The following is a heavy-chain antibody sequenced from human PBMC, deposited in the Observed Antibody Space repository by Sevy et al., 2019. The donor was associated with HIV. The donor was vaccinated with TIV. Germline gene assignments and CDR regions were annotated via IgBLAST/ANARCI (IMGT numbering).Heavy chain of an antibody. CDR3: ASQLAAYQVHLAPFDY. V-gene: IGHV4-61*09. Sequence: SETLSLTCTVSGGSISSDSYYWSWIRQPAGKGLEWIGHIYTSGSTNYNPSLKSRVTMSVDTSKNQFSLKLTSVTAADTAVYYCASQLAAYQVHLAPFDYWGQGTLVTVSS. CDR2: IYTSGST. D-gene: IGHD1-1*01. J-gene: IGHJ4*02. CDR1: GGSISSDSYY.